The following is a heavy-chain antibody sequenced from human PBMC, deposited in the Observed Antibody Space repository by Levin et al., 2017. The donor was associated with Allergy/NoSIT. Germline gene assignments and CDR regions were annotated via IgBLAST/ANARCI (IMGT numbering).Heavy chain of an antibody. J-gene: IGHJ6*02. Sequence: GGSLRLSCVASGFSFSRYTMIWVRQAPGKGLEWITYISGGSGTISYADSVKGRFTVSRDYGKSSLYLQMNSLRDEDTAIYYCARDMELEDKKAYHYYYAMDVWGQGTTVTVSS. CDR1: GFSFSRYT. CDR3: ARDMELEDKKAYHYYYAMDV. CDR2: ISGGSGTI. V-gene: IGHV3-48*02. D-gene: IGHD1-7*01.